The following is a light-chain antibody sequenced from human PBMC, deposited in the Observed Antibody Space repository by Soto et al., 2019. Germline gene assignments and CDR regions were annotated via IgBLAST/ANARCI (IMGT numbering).Light chain of an antibody. J-gene: IGLJ2*01. Sequence: QSALTQPPSVSGSPGQSVTISCTGTYSDVGCYNYVSWYQHHPGKAPRLIIFEVSKRPSGVPDRFSGSKSGNTSPLTVSGLHAEDAADYYCTSLPGNNLNIFGEGTKLTVL. CDR2: EVS. CDR3: TSLPGNNLNI. V-gene: IGLV2-8*01. CDR1: YSDVGCYNY.